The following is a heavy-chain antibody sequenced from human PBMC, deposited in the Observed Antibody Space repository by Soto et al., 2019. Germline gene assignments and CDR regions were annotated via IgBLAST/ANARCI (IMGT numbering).Heavy chain of an antibody. CDR3: ARVGQPAVLFDI. CDR2: IYYSGST. Sequence: KQSQTLSLTCTVSGGSISSYYWSWIRQPPGKGLEWIGYIYYSGSTNYNPSLKSRVTISVDTSKNQFSLKLSSVTAADTAVYYCARVGQPAVLFDIWGQGTMVTVSS. CDR1: GGSISSYY. V-gene: IGHV4-59*01. D-gene: IGHD2-2*01. J-gene: IGHJ3*02.